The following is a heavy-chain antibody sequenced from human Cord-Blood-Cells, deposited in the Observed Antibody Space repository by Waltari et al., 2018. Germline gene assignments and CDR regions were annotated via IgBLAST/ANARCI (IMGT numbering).Heavy chain of an antibody. CDR3: AKDPSYYGDYFDY. J-gene: IGHJ4*02. D-gene: IGHD4-17*01. CDR1: GFTFRSYA. Sequence: EVQLLESGGGLVQPGGSLRLSCAASGFTFRSYAMSWVRQAPGKGLEWVSAISGSGGSTYYADSVKGRFTISRDNSKNTLYLQMNSLRAEDTAVYYCAKDPSYYGDYFDYWGQGTLVTVSS. V-gene: IGHV3-23*01. CDR2: ISGSGGST.